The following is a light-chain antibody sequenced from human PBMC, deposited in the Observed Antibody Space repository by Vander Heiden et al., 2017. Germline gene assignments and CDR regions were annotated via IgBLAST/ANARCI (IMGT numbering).Light chain of an antibody. Sequence: QSALTQPPSPSGSPGQSVTISCTGTSSDVGGYNYVSWYQQHPGKAPKLIVYDVSERPSGVPDRFSGSKSGNTASLTVSGLQAEDEADYYCSSYAGRNNVVFGGGTKLTVL. CDR3: SSYAGRNNVV. J-gene: IGLJ2*01. CDR1: SSDVGGYNY. V-gene: IGLV2-8*01. CDR2: DVS.